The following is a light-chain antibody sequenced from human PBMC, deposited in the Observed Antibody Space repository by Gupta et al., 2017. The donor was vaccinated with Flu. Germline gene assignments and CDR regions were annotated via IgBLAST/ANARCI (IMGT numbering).Light chain of an antibody. J-gene: IGLJ2*01. Sequence: SSELTQDPAVSVALGQTVRITCQGDCLRHSDANCYQQKPGQAPVLVIYAKNIRPSGIPDRFSGSSSGNTASLTITGAQAEDEADYYCNSRDSTDNHQAVFGGGTKLTVL. V-gene: IGLV3-19*01. CDR2: AKN. CDR3: NSRDSTDNHQAV. CDR1: CLRHSD.